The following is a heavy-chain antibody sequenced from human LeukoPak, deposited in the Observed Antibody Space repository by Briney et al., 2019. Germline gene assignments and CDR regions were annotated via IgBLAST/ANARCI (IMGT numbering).Heavy chain of an antibody. V-gene: IGHV2-5*01. CDR3: APDSPGLYGFDY. D-gene: IGHD3-16*01. J-gene: IGHJ4*02. Sequence: SGPTLVEPTQTLTLSWTFAGFALSTSGVGVAWIRQPPGKALEWLVIIYGNDDEPYRPSLKSRLTVTKATSKNQVVLTLTNLDPVDTATYYCAPDSPGLYGFDYWGQGTLVTVSS. CDR1: GFALSTSGVG. CDR2: IYGNDDE.